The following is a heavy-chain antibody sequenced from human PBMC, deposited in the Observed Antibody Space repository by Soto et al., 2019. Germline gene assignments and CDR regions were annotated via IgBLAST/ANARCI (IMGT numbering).Heavy chain of an antibody. CDR3: ARVRVKRYSSSHYYYYGMDV. V-gene: IGHV1-69*06. D-gene: IGHD6-6*01. J-gene: IGHJ6*02. CDR1: GGTFSSYA. Sequence: SVKVSCKASGGTFSSYAISWVRQAPGQGLEWMGGITPIFGTANYAQKFQGRVTITADKSTSTAYMELSSLRSEDTAVYYCARVRVKRYSSSHYYYYGMDVWGQGTTVTVSS. CDR2: ITPIFGTA.